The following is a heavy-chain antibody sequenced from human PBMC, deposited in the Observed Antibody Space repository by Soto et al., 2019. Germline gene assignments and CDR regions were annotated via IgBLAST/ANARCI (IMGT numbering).Heavy chain of an antibody. D-gene: IGHD3-10*01. Sequence: ASAKVSCKASGYTFTNYGISWVRQAPGQGLEWMGWISAYNGNTNHAQKLQGRVTMTTDTSTSTAYMELRSLRSDDTAVYYCARGVGSGSYYNQYNWFDPWGQGTLVTVSS. V-gene: IGHV1-18*01. CDR3: ARGVGSGSYYNQYNWFDP. CDR1: GYTFTNYG. J-gene: IGHJ5*02. CDR2: ISAYNGNT.